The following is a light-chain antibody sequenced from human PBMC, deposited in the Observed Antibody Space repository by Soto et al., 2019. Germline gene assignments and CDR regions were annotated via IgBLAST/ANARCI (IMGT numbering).Light chain of an antibody. J-gene: IGKJ2*01. CDR2: KAS. CDR3: QQYNSYSYT. Sequence: DIQMTQSPSTLSASVGDRVTITCRASQNINSWLAWYQQKPGRAPKLLIYKASSLESGVPSRFSGSGSGTEFTLTISNLQPDDFATYYCQQYNSYSYTFGQGTKLEIK. CDR1: QNINSW. V-gene: IGKV1-5*03.